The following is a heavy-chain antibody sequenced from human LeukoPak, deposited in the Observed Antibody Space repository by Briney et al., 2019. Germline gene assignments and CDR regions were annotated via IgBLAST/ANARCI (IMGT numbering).Heavy chain of an antibody. V-gene: IGHV1-2*02. CDR2: INPNSGGT. Sequence: GASVKVSCKCSGSTFTVYYMDWMRQAPGQGLEWMGWINPNSGGTKYAEKFQGRVTMNRDKYMSTVYMDLSRLRSDDTAVYYCARHRDYYDTWGHGNLVTVSS. J-gene: IGHJ4*01. CDR3: ARHRDYYDT. D-gene: IGHD3-22*01. CDR1: GSTFTVYY.